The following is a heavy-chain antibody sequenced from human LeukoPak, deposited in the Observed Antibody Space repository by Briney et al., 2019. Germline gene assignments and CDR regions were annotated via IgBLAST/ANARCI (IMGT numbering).Heavy chain of an antibody. CDR3: AKDQFSSGLNWFDP. CDR1: GFTFSSYA. D-gene: IGHD6-19*01. V-gene: IGHV3-23*01. CDR2: ISGSGGST. Sequence: GGSLRLSCAASGFTFSSYAMSWVRQAPGKGLEWVSAISGSGGSTYYADSVKGRFTISRDNSKNTLYLQMNSLRAEDAAVYYCAKDQFSSGLNWFDPWGQGTLVTVSS. J-gene: IGHJ5*02.